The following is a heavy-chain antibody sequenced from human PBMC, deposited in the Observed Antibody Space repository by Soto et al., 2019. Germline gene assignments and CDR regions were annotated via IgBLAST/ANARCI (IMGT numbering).Heavy chain of an antibody. J-gene: IGHJ3*02. CDR2: IIPIFGTA. CDR3: AREGHIVATIAGADAFDI. V-gene: IGHV1-69*01. CDR1: GGTFSSYA. D-gene: IGHD5-12*01. Sequence: QVQLVQSGAEVKKPGSSVKVSCKASGGTFSSYAISWVRQAPGQGLERMGGIIPIFGTANYAQKFQGRVTITADESTSTAYMELSSLRSEDTAAYYSAREGHIVATIAGADAFDIWGQGTMVTVSS.